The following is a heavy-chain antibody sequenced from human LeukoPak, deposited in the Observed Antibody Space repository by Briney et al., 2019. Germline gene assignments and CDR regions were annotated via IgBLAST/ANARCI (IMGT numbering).Heavy chain of an antibody. Sequence: PGGSLRLSCVASGLTFSSFWMSWVRQAPGKGLEWVANIKQDGSEKHYVDSVKGRFTISRDNSKNTLYLQMNSLRAEDTAVYYCAKAVVAAAGNYYYYYGMDVWGQGTTVTVSS. CDR2: IKQDGSEK. D-gene: IGHD6-13*01. J-gene: IGHJ6*02. V-gene: IGHV3-7*01. CDR1: GLTFSSFW. CDR3: AKAVVAAAGNYYYYYGMDV.